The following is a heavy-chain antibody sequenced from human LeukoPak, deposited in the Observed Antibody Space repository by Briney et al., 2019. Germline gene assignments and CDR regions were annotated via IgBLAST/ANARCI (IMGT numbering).Heavy chain of an antibody. CDR3: ASGASPYYYYYMDV. CDR1: GFTFSSYG. Sequence: GGSLRLSCAASGFTFSSYGMNWVRQAPGKGLEWVSYISSSSSTIYYADSVKGRFTISRDNAKNSLYLQMNSLRAEDTAVYYCASGASPYYYYYMDVWGKGTTVTVSS. D-gene: IGHD3-10*01. V-gene: IGHV3-48*01. J-gene: IGHJ6*03. CDR2: ISSSSSTI.